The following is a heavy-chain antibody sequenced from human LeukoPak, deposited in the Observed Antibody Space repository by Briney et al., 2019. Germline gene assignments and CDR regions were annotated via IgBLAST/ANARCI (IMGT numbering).Heavy chain of an antibody. J-gene: IGHJ4*02. CDR2: ISSSSSYI. V-gene: IGHV3-21*01. Sequence: GGSLRLSCAASGFTFSSYSMNWVRQAPGKGLEWVSSISSSSSYIYYADSVKGRFTISRDNAKNSLYLQMNSLRAEDTAVYYCAREQFGEFPTDYWGQGTLVTVSS. CDR3: AREQFGEFPTDY. CDR1: GFTFSSYS. D-gene: IGHD3-10*01.